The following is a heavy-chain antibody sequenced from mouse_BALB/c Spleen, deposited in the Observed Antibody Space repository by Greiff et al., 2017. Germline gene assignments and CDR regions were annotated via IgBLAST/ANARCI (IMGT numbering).Heavy chain of an antibody. Sequence: QVQLKESGAELVRPGTSVKISCKASGYTFTNYWLGWVKQRPGHGLEWIGDIYPGGGYTNYNEKFKGKATLTADTSSSTAYMQLSSLTSEDSAVYFCARYYDYDEAYWGQGTLVTVSA. D-gene: IGHD2-4*01. CDR3: ARYYDYDEAY. J-gene: IGHJ3*01. V-gene: IGHV1-63*02. CDR2: IYPGGGYT. CDR1: GYTFTNYW.